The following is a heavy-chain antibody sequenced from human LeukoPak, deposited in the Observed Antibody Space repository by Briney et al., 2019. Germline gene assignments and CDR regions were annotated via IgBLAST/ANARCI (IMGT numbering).Heavy chain of an antibody. CDR1: GGSISSGGYY. V-gene: IGHV4-31*03. D-gene: IGHD6-13*01. Sequence: SETLSLTCTVSGGSISSGGYYWSWIRQHPGKGLEWIGYIYYSGSTYYNPSLKSRGTITVDASKNKFSLKLSSVTAADAAVYYCARDRIAYTTSQAQKYYYYYYGMDVWGQGTTVTVSS. J-gene: IGHJ6*02. CDR3: ARDRIAYTTSQAQKYYYYYYGMDV. CDR2: IYYSGST.